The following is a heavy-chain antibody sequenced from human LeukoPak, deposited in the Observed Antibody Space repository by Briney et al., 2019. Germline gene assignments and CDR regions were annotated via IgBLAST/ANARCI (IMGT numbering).Heavy chain of an antibody. Sequence: PGGSLRLSCAASGFTFSSYAMHWVRQAPGKGLEYVSAISSNGGSTSYANSVKGRFTISRDNSKNTLYLQMNSLRAEDTAVYYCTRESGSGNYYYDYWGQGTLVTVS. CDR3: TRESGSGNYYYDY. CDR2: ISSNGGST. D-gene: IGHD3-10*01. V-gene: IGHV3-64*01. CDR1: GFTFSSYA. J-gene: IGHJ4*02.